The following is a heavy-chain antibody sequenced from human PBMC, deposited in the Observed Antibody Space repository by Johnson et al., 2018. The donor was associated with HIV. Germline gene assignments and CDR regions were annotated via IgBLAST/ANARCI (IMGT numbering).Heavy chain of an antibody. Sequence: VESGGGLVQPGRSLRLSCAASGFTFDDYAMHWVRQAPGKGLEWVSGISWNSGFIGYADSVKGRFTISRDNAKNSLYLQMNSLRAEDTAVYYCARAIAAAGTVGVDAFDIWGQGTMVTVSS. J-gene: IGHJ3*02. CDR2: ISWNSGFI. CDR1: GFTFDDYA. D-gene: IGHD6-13*01. V-gene: IGHV3-9*01. CDR3: ARAIAAAGTVGVDAFDI.